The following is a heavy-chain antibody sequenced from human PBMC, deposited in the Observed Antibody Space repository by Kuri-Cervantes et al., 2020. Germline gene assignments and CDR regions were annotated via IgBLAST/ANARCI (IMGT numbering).Heavy chain of an antibody. V-gene: IGHV1-3*01. Sequence: DSVKVSCKASGYTFTSYAMHWVRQAPGQRLEWMGWINAGNGNTKYSQKFQGRVTITRDTSTSTAYMELSSLRSEDTAGYYCAREGSGLGTPSPFDLWGRGTLVTVSS. J-gene: IGHJ2*01. CDR3: AREGSGLGTPSPFDL. D-gene: IGHD1-14*01. CDR1: GYTFTSYA. CDR2: INAGNGNT.